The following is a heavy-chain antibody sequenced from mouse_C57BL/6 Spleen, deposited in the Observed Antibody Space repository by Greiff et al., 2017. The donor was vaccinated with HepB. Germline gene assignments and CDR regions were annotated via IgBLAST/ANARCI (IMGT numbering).Heavy chain of an antibody. CDR3: ARRAQATTDYYAMDY. J-gene: IGHJ4*01. V-gene: IGHV1-9*01. CDR1: GYTFTGYW. CDR2: ILPGSGST. D-gene: IGHD3-2*02. Sequence: VQLQQSGAELMKPGASVKLSCKAPGYTFTGYWIEWVKQRPGHGLEWIGEILPGSGSTNYNEKFKGKATFTADTSSNPAYMQLSSLTTEDSAIYYCARRAQATTDYYAMDYWGQGTSVTVSS.